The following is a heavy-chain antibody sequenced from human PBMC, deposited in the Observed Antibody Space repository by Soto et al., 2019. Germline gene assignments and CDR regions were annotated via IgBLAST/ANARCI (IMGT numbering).Heavy chain of an antibody. CDR2: ISGTASRT. V-gene: IGHV3-23*01. CDR1: GFTPTTTP. J-gene: IGHJ4*02. CDR3: AKDQTDVTLFDY. Sequence: GGSLRLSCAGSGFTPTTTPLSWVRQPPGKGLEWVTTISGTASRTYYVDSVKGRFFISRDNSKNTVTLQMNSLRAEDTAVYYCAKDQTDVTLFDYWGQGTLVTVSS. D-gene: IGHD2-21*02.